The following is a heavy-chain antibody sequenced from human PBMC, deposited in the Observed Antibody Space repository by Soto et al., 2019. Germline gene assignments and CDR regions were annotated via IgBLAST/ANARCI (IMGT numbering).Heavy chain of an antibody. CDR2: IIPIFGTA. Sequence: QVQLVQSGAEVKKPGSSVKVSCKASGGTFSSYAISWVRQAPGQGLEWMGGIIPIFGTANYAQKFQGRVTITADESTSTGYMELSSLRSEDTAVYYCASESLHAPSGWPNYFDYWGQGTLVTVSS. D-gene: IGHD6-19*01. V-gene: IGHV1-69*12. CDR3: ASESLHAPSGWPNYFDY. J-gene: IGHJ4*02. CDR1: GGTFSSYA.